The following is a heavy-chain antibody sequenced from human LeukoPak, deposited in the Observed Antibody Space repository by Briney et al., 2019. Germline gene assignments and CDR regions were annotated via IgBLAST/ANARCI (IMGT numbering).Heavy chain of an antibody. CDR1: GYTFTDYY. D-gene: IGHD3-22*01. J-gene: IGHJ4*02. CDR2: INPNSGGT. CDR3: ARGDLTMILEVTEYYFDY. Sequence: ASVKVSCKASGYTFTDYYIHWVRQAPGQGLEWMGWINPNSGGTNYAQKFQGRVTITRDTSISTAYMELSNLRSDDPAVYFCARGDLTMILEVTEYYFDYWGQGTLVTVSS. V-gene: IGHV1-2*02.